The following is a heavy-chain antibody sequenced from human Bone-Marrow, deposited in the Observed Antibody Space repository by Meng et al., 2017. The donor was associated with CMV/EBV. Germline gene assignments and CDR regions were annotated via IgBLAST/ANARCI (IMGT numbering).Heavy chain of an antibody. CDR1: GYTFTGYY. V-gene: IGHV1-2*02. Sequence: ASVKVSCKASGYTFTGYYMRWVRQAPGQGLEWMGWINPNSGGTNYAQKFQGRVTMTRDTSISTAYMELSRLRSDDTAVYYCARDLWAIFGVVIDRDDYYGMDVWGQGPTVTFYS. CDR2: INPNSGGT. CDR3: ARDLWAIFGVVIDRDDYYGMDV. D-gene: IGHD3-3*01. J-gene: IGHJ6*01.